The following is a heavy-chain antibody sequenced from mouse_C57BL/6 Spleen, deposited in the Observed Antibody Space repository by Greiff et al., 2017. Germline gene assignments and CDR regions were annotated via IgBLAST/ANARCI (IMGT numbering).Heavy chain of an antibody. J-gene: IGHJ2*01. CDR2: ISYAGSN. CDR3: AMTASNYFYYFGY. CDR1: GYSITGGDY. D-gene: IGHD2-5*01. Sequence: EVKLMESGPGLVKPSQSLSLTCSVTGYSITGGDYWNWLRQFPGNKLEWMGYISYAGSNNYKPSLKNRISITRDTSKNQFFLKLNSVNTEDTATYYCAMTASNYFYYFGYWGQSTTLTVSS. V-gene: IGHV3-6*01.